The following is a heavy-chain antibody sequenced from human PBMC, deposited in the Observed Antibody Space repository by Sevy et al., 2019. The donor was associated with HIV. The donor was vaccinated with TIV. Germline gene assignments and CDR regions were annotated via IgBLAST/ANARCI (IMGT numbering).Heavy chain of an antibody. Sequence: ASVKVSCKASGYTFTGQYIHWVRQAPGQGLEWMGWINPNSGDTKYRQDFQDKVTLTRDTSITTAYMELSGLISDDTAIYYCARDLRLRGYSYGYFDYWGQGTLVTVSS. V-gene: IGHV1-2*02. CDR2: INPNSGDT. D-gene: IGHD5-18*01. CDR1: GYTFTGQY. J-gene: IGHJ4*02. CDR3: ARDLRLRGYSYGYFDY.